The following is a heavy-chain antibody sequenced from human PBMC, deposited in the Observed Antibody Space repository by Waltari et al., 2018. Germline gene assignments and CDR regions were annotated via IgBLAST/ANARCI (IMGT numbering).Heavy chain of an antibody. D-gene: IGHD7-27*01. J-gene: IGHJ3*02. CDR2: INQDGSKK. CDR3: ARDNWGLRVRDGFDI. CDR1: DFTFSSYY. V-gene: IGHV3-7*01. Sequence: EVELVESGGGLVQPGGSLRLSCAVSDFTFSSYYLSWVRQAPGKGLEWVANINQDGSKKSYVDSVKGRFTISRDNAKRSVYLQMDSLRAEDTALYYCARDNWGLRVRDGFDIWGQGTMVTVSS.